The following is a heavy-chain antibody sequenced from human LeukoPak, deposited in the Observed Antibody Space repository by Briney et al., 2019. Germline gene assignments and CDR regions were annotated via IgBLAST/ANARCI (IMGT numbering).Heavy chain of an antibody. J-gene: IGHJ4*02. V-gene: IGHV1-69*01. CDR3: ARDLYCSSTSCFDY. Sequence: GASVKVSCKASRGPFRSYAISWGRQAPGQGLEWMGGIIPIFGTANYAQKFQGRVTITADESTSTAYMELSSLRSEDTAVYYCARDLYCSSTSCFDYWGQGTLVTVSS. CDR2: IIPIFGTA. D-gene: IGHD2-2*01. CDR1: RGPFRSYA.